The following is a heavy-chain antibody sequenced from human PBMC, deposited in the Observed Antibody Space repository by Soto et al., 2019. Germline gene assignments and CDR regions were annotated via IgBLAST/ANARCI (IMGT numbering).Heavy chain of an antibody. CDR3: ARAVVPAANNWFDP. V-gene: IGHV3-21*01. CDR2: ISSSSSYI. D-gene: IGHD2-2*01. Sequence: PGGSLRLSCAVSGFTFSSYSMKWVRQAPGKGLGWVSSISSSSSYINYADSVKSRFTISRENAKNSLYLQKNSLRAEDTAVYYCARAVVPAANNWFDPWGQGTLVTVSS. J-gene: IGHJ5*02. CDR1: GFTFSSYS.